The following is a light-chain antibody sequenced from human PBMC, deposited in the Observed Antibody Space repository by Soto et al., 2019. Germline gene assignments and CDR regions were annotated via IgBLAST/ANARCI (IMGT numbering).Light chain of an antibody. CDR1: HNINSN. V-gene: IGKV3-15*01. CDR3: KQCNNWPPLT. Sequence: EVVMTQSPATLSVSPGERATLSCRASHNINSNLAWYQQNPGQAPRLLIYGASTRATGIPARFSGSGSGTEFTLTISSLQSEDFAVYYFKQCNNWPPLTFGGGTKVEIK. CDR2: GAS. J-gene: IGKJ4*01.